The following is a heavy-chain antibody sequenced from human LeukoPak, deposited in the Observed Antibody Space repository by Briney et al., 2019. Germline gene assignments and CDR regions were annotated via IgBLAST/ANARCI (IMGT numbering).Heavy chain of an antibody. Sequence: SETLSLTCTVSGGSISSGGYNWSWIRQPPGKGLEWIGYIYHSGSTYYNPSLKSRVTISVDRSKNQFSLKLSSVTAADTAVYYCARDGMTTVTSNAFDIWGQGTMVTVSS. CDR1: GGSISSGGYN. J-gene: IGHJ3*02. V-gene: IGHV4-30-2*01. CDR2: IYHSGST. CDR3: ARDGMTTVTSNAFDI. D-gene: IGHD4-11*01.